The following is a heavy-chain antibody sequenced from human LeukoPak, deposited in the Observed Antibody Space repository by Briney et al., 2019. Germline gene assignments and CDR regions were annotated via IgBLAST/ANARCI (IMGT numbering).Heavy chain of an antibody. Sequence: ASVKVSCKASGGTFSSYAISWVRQAPGQGLEWMGIINPSGGSTSYAQKFQGRVTMTRDTSTSTVYMELSSLRSEDTAVYYCARGGGGGSSHDYFDYWGQGTLVTVSS. V-gene: IGHV1-46*01. CDR2: INPSGGST. J-gene: IGHJ4*02. CDR3: ARGGGGGSSHDYFDY. D-gene: IGHD2-15*01. CDR1: GGTFSSYA.